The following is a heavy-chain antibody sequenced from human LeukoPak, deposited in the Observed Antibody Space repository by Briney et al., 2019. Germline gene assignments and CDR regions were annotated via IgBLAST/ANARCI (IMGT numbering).Heavy chain of an antibody. D-gene: IGHD3-3*01. CDR3: ARDHGHYDFWSGPTNWFDP. CDR1: GYTFTSYG. CDR2: ISAYNGNT. V-gene: IGHV1-18*01. J-gene: IGHJ5*02. Sequence: ASVKVSCKASGYTFTSYGISWGRQAPGQGLEWMGWISAYNGNTNYAQKLQGRVTMTTDTSTSTAYMELRSLRSDDTAVYYCARDHGHYDFWSGPTNWFDPWGQGTLVTVSS.